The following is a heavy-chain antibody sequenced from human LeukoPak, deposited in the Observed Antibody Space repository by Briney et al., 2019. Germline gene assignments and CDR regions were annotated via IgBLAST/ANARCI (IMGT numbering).Heavy chain of an antibody. D-gene: IGHD6-13*01. CDR3: ARLGAAAGYWTLYFDY. V-gene: IGHV3-48*03. CDR1: GFTFSSYE. CDR2: IRSSGGSI. Sequence: GGSLRLSCGASGFTFSSYEMNWVGQAPGKGVDWVSYIRSSGGSIYYPDYVKGRFTISRDNAKNSLYLQMNSLRAEDTAVYYCARLGAAAGYWTLYFDYWGQGTLVTVSS. J-gene: IGHJ4*02.